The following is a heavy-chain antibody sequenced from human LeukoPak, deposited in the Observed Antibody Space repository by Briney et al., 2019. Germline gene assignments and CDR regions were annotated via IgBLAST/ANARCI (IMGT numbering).Heavy chain of an antibody. CDR3: ARHPLSTPYFDN. J-gene: IGHJ4*02. V-gene: IGHV4-59*08. CDR2: INDIGST. CDR1: GGSISSYY. Sequence: SETLSLTCTVSGGSISSYYWSWIRQPPGQGLEWIGHINDIGSTDYNPSLKSRVTISVDTSKNQFSLKLSSVTAADTAVYFCARHPLSTPYFDNWGQGTLVTVSS. D-gene: IGHD2/OR15-2a*01.